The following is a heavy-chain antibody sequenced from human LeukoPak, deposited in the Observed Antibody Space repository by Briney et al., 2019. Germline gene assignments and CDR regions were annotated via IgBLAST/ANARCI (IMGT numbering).Heavy chain of an antibody. D-gene: IGHD3-3*01. Sequence: SETLSLTCTVSGGSISSSSYYWSWIRQPAGKGLEWIGRIYPSGSTSYNPSLKSRVTISIDTSKKQFSLKLRSVTAADTAVYYCARVYYEKSYFDYWGQGTLVTVSS. V-gene: IGHV4-61*02. CDR1: GGSISSSSYY. CDR3: ARVYYEKSYFDY. CDR2: IYPSGST. J-gene: IGHJ4*02.